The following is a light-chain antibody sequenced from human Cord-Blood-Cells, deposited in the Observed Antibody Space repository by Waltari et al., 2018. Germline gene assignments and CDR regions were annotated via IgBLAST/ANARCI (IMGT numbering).Light chain of an antibody. CDR2: GAS. V-gene: IGKV3-15*01. CDR3: QQYKNWPPT. Sequence: EIVMTHSPATLSVSPGERATLSCRASQSVSSNLAWYQQKPGQAPRLLIYGASTRASGSPARFSGSGSGTEFTLTISSLQSEDFAVYYCQQYKNWPPTFGGGTKVEIK. J-gene: IGKJ4*01. CDR1: QSVSSN.